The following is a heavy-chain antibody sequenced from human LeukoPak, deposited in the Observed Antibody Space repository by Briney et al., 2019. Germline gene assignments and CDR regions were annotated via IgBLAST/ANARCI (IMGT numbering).Heavy chain of an antibody. CDR2: VFYSGST. CDR1: GGSMRGYY. Sequence: SETLSLTCTVSGGSMRGYYWSWIRQPRGKGLEWIGYVFYSGSTNYNPSLKSRVTISVDTSKNQFSLKLTSVTAADTAVYYCARQRTAADYYYYYYMDVWGKGTTVTVSS. CDR3: ARQRTAADYYYYYYMDV. V-gene: IGHV4-59*08. D-gene: IGHD6-13*01. J-gene: IGHJ6*03.